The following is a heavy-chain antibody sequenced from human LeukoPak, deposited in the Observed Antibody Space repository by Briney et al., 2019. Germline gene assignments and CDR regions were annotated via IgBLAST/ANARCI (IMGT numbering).Heavy chain of an antibody. CDR3: ARVYSGYGDFDY. CDR2: IIPIFGTA. V-gene: IGHV1-69*13. J-gene: IGHJ4*02. D-gene: IGHD5-12*01. CDR1: GGTFSSYA. Sequence: GASVKVSCKASGGTFSSYAISWVRQAPGRGLEWMGGIIPIFGTANYAQKFQGRVTITADESTSTAYMELSSLRSEDTAVYYCARVYSGYGDFDYWGQGTLVTVSS.